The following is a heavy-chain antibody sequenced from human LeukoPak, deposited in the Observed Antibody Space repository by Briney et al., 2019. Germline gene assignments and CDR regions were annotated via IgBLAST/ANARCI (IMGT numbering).Heavy chain of an antibody. D-gene: IGHD6-6*01. CDR3: ARGDTVAARPGRFDY. CDR1: GDSISSGPYY. V-gene: IGHV4-39*01. CDR2: IYYGENT. Sequence: SETLSLTCTVSGDSISSGPYYWGWIRQPPGKGLEWIGNIYYGENTYYNPSLKSRVTISIDTSNNQFYLKLSSLTAADTAVYYCARGDTVAARPGRFDYWGQGTLVTVSS. J-gene: IGHJ4*02.